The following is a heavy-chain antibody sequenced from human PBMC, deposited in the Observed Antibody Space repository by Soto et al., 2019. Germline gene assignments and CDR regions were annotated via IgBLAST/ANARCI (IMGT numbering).Heavy chain of an antibody. J-gene: IGHJ1*01. V-gene: IGHV3-23*01. D-gene: IGHD3-22*01. CDR1: GFTFSSYA. CDR2: ISGSGGST. CDR3: AKRYYYDSSGYYYVSYFQH. Sequence: GGSLRLSCAASGFTFSSYAMSWVRQAPGKGLEWVSAISGSGGSTYYADSVKGRFTISRDNSKNTLYLQMNSLRAEDTAVYYCAKRYYYDSSGYYYVSYFQHWGQGTLVTVSS.